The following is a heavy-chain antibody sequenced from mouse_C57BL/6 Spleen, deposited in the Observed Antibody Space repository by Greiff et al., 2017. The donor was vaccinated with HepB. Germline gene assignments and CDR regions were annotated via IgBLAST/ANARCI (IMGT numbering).Heavy chain of an antibody. CDR2: IRSKSSNYAT. CDR1: GFTFNTYA. V-gene: IGHV10-3*01. Sequence: EVQVVESGGGLVQPKGSLKLSCAASGFTFNTYAMHWVRQAPGKGLEWVARIRSKSSNYATYYADSVKDRFTISRDDSPSMLYLQMNNLKTEDTAMYYCVGSNPSFAYWGQGTLVTVSA. CDR3: VGSNPSFAY. J-gene: IGHJ3*01.